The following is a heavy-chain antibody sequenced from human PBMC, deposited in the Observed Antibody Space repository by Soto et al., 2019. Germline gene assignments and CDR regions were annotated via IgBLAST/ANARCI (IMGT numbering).Heavy chain of an antibody. D-gene: IGHD2-15*01. J-gene: IGHJ3*02. V-gene: IGHV1-18*01. CDR2: ISANNVNT. Sequence: QGQLVQSGAEVKKPGASVKVSCKASGFTFTIYGVTWVRQAPGQGLEWMGWISANNVNTHYAQKFQGRVTMTTDTSTSTAYMEMRSLRSDDTAVYDCARRGGVAPVYDAYDIWGQGTKVTVSS. CDR3: ARRGGVAPVYDAYDI. CDR1: GFTFTIYG.